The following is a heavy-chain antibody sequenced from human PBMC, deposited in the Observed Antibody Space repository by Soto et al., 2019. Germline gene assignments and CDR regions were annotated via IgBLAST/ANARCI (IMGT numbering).Heavy chain of an antibody. Sequence: SVKVSCKASGGTFSSYTISWVRQAPGQGLEWMGRIIPILGIANYAQKFQGRVTITADKSTSTAYMELSSLRSEDTAVYYCARDLPVQYYDILTGYYHRGGYFDYWGQGTLVTVSS. CDR2: IIPILGIA. CDR3: ARDLPVQYYDILTGYYHRGGYFDY. CDR1: GGTFSSYT. V-gene: IGHV1-69*04. J-gene: IGHJ4*02. D-gene: IGHD3-9*01.